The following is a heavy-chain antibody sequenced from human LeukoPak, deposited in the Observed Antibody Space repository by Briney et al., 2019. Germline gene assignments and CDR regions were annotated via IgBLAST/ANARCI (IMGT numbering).Heavy chain of an antibody. Sequence: ASVKVSCKASGFTFTSSALQWVRQPRGQRLEWIGWIVVGSGNTNYAQKFQEGVTITRDMSTSTAYMELSSLRSEDTAVYYCAAAFLVTGAFDIWGQGTMVTVSS. V-gene: IGHV1-58*01. CDR2: IVVGSGNT. D-gene: IGHD3-3*01. J-gene: IGHJ3*02. CDR1: GFTFTSSA. CDR3: AAAFLVTGAFDI.